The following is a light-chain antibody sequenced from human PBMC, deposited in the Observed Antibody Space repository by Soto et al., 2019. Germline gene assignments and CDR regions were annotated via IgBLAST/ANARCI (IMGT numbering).Light chain of an antibody. CDR3: QQYHNWPVT. J-gene: IGKJ4*01. V-gene: IGKV3-15*01. CDR2: GAS. Sequence: EIVMTQSPATLSVCRWEIVTLSCRASQSVSSNLAWYQQKVGQAPRLLIYGASTGATGVPPRFSGSGSGTDFTLTVNSLQSEDIAVYYCQQYHNWPVTFGGGSKVDIK. CDR1: QSVSSN.